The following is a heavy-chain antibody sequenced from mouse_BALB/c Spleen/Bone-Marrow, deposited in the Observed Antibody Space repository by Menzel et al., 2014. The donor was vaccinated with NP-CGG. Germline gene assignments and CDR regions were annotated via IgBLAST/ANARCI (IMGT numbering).Heavy chain of an antibody. V-gene: IGHV7-3*02. CDR3: ARDENVGIYWYFDV. J-gene: IGHJ1*01. Sequence: EVHLVESGGGLVQPGGSLRLSCANSGFTFTDYYMSWVRQPPGKALEWLGFIRHKGKGYTTEYSASVKGRFTISRDNSQSILYLQMNTLRAEDSAAYYCARDENVGIYWYFDVWGAGTTVTISS. CDR2: IRHKGKGYTT. CDR1: GFTFTDYY.